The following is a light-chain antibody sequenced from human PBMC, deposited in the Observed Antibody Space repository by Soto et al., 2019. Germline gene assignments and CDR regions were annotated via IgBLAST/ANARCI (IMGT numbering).Light chain of an antibody. V-gene: IGLV2-14*01. CDR3: SSFTSRFTFV. CDR2: EVT. Sequence: QSVLTQPASVSGSPGQSIAISCTGTRSDVGAYNYVSWYQQHPGKAPKLMISEVTNRPSGVSDRFSGSKSGNTASLTISGLQAEDEADSYCSSFTSRFTFVFGTGTKLTVL. J-gene: IGLJ1*01. CDR1: RSDVGAYNY.